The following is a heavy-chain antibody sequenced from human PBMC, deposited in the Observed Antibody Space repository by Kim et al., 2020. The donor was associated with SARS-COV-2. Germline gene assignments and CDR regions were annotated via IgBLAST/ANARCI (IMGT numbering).Heavy chain of an antibody. V-gene: IGHV3-21*01. CDR1: GFTFSSYS. J-gene: IGHJ6*02. CDR2: ISSSSSYI. D-gene: IGHD3-9*01. Sequence: GGSLRLSCAASGFTFSSYSMNWVRQAPGKGLEWVSSISSSSSYIYYADSVKGRFTISRDNAKNSLYLQMNSLRAEDTAVYYCARDHVLRYFDLQLEGYYYYGMDVWGQGTTVTVSS. CDR3: ARDHVLRYFDLQLEGYYYYGMDV.